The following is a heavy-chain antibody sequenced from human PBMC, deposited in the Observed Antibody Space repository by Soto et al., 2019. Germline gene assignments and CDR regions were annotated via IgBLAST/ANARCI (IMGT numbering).Heavy chain of an antibody. J-gene: IGHJ5*02. D-gene: IGHD6-6*01. V-gene: IGHV4-31*03. CDR3: AGGSSKSWFDP. CDR2: IYYSGST. Sequence: PSETLALTCTVSGGSIRSDGYYWRWIRQHPGKGLEWIGYIYYSGSTYYNPSLKSRVSISADTSNNQFSLKLTSVTAADTAVYYCAGGSSKSWFDPWGQGTLVTVSS. CDR1: GGSIRSDGYY.